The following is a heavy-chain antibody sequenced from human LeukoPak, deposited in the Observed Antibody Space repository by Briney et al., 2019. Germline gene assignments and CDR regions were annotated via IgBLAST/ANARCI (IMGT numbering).Heavy chain of an antibody. CDR1: GGSISSYY. CDR3: ARCGSTSYYYYYGMDV. J-gene: IGHJ6*02. V-gene: IGHV4-59*01. D-gene: IGHD2-2*01. CDR2: IYYSGST. Sequence: SETLSLTCTVSGGSISSYYWSWIRQPPGKGLEWIGYIYYSGSTNYNPSLKSRVTISVDTSKNQSSLKLSSVTAADTAVYYCARCGSTSYYYYYGMDVWGQGTTVTVSS.